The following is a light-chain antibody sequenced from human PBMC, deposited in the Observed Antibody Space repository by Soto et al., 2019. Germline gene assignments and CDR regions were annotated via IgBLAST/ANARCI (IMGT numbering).Light chain of an antibody. J-gene: IGKJ1*01. CDR1: QSVSSSY. V-gene: IGKV3-20*01. Sequence: EILLTQSPDTLSSSPGESATVSCSASQSVSSSYLAWYQKKPGQPPRLLIYGASSRATGVPGRFSGSGSGTDFTLTITSLEPDDFAVYYCQQYGVSPRTFGQGTQVEIK. CDR3: QQYGVSPRT. CDR2: GAS.